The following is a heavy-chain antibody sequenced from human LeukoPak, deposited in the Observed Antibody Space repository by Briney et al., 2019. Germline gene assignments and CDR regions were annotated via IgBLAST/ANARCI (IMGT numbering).Heavy chain of an antibody. CDR1: GGSISSSSYY. J-gene: IGHJ4*01. D-gene: IGHD6-13*01. Sequence: SETLSLTCTVSGGSISSSSYYWGWIRQPPGKGLEWIGSIYYSGSTYYNPSLKSRVTISVDTSKNQFSLKLSSVTAADTAVYYCARLGAQVGIAGDYWGHGTLVTVSS. CDR2: IYYSGST. V-gene: IGHV4-39*01. CDR3: ARLGAQVGIAGDY.